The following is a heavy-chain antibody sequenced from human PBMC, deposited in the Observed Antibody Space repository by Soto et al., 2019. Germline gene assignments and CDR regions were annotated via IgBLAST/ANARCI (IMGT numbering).Heavy chain of an antibody. CDR2: INSDGSST. J-gene: IGHJ1*01. CDR1: GFTFSSYW. Sequence: GGSLRLSCAASGFTFSSYWMHWVRQAPGKGLVWVSRINSDGSSTSYADSVKGRFTISRDNAKNTLYLQMNRLRAEDTAVYDGARDENEKVAQHWGQGTMVTVSS. V-gene: IGHV3-74*01. CDR3: ARDENEKVAQH. D-gene: IGHD5-12*01.